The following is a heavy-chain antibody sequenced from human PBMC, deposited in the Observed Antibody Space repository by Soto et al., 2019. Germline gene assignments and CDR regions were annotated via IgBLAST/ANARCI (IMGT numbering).Heavy chain of an antibody. CDR3: ARSAPDMITFGGAIVPDY. D-gene: IGHD3-16*02. CDR1: GGSISSSSYY. J-gene: IGHJ4*02. CDR2: IYYSGST. Sequence: SETLSLTCTVSGGSISSSSYYWGWIRQPPGKGLEWIGSIYYSGSTYYNPSLKSRVTISVDTSKNQFSLKLSSVTAADTAVYYCARSAPDMITFGGAIVPDYWGQGTLVTVSA. V-gene: IGHV4-39*01.